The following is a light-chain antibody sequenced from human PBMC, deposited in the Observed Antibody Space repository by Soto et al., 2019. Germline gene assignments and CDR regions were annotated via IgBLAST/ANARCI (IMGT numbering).Light chain of an antibody. V-gene: IGLV1-40*01. CDR1: SSNIGAGYD. CDR3: QSYDSRLSGYV. CDR2: GNS. Sequence: QSFLTQPPSVSWAPGQRVTISCTGSSSNIGAGYDVNWYQQLPGTAPKLLIYGNSNRPSGVPDRFSGSKSAPSASLAITGLQAEDEADYYCQSYDSRLSGYVFGTGTKVTVL. J-gene: IGLJ1*01.